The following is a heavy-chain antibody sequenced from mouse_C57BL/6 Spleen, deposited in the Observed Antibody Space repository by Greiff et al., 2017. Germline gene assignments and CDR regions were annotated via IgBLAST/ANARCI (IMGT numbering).Heavy chain of an antibody. Sequence: EVKLVESGGDLVKPGGSLKLSCAASGFTFSSYGMSWVRQTPDKRLEWVATISSGGSYTYYPDSVKGRFTISRDNAKNTLYLQMSSLKSEDTAMYYCASGNSFDYWGQGTTLTVSS. J-gene: IGHJ2*01. CDR1: GFTFSSYG. CDR2: ISSGGSYT. V-gene: IGHV5-6*01. CDR3: ASGNSFDY.